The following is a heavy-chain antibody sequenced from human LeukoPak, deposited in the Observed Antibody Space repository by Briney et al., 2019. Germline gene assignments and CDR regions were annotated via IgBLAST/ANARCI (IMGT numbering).Heavy chain of an antibody. D-gene: IGHD1-1*01. Sequence: AGRSLRLSCLASGFSFSNYWMYWGRQAPGKGLVWVSRINSDGSYTDYADSAKGRFTISRDNAKDTLYLQMNSLRADDTAVYYCARADNWQSGGAWGQGTLVTVSS. CDR1: GFSFSNYW. V-gene: IGHV3-74*01. CDR3: ARADNWQSGGA. J-gene: IGHJ5*02. CDR2: INSDGSYT.